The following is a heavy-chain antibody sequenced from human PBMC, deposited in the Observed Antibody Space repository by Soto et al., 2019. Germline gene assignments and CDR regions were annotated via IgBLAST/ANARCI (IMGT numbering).Heavy chain of an antibody. CDR3: AKGKSSNYVSHAFDV. CDR2: ISGGGGSI. Sequence: EVQLLESGGGLVQPGGSLRLPCAASGFTFNTYAMSWVRQAPGKGLEWVSGISGGGGSIHYVDSVKGRFTISRDNSKNTLYLQMSSLRGEDTAVYYCAKGKSSNYVSHAFDVWGQGTMVTVSS. V-gene: IGHV3-23*01. D-gene: IGHD3-10*02. CDR1: GFTFNTYA. J-gene: IGHJ3*01.